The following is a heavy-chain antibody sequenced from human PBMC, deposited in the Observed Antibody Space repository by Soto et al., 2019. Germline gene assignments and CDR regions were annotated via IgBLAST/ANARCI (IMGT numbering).Heavy chain of an antibody. J-gene: IGHJ6*02. Sequence: APVKVSCKPSGYNFTDYHIPWVRQPPAPGLEWLERINPKRAGRCTAQKFQGWVTMTTDTSISTASIAVTRLTSDDTTIYYCAIGDSTDCSNGVCSFFYKHDMDVWG. D-gene: IGHD2-8*01. CDR3: AIGDSTDCSNGVCSFFYKHDMDV. CDR2: INPKRAGR. CDR1: GYNFTDYH. V-gene: IGHV1-2*04.